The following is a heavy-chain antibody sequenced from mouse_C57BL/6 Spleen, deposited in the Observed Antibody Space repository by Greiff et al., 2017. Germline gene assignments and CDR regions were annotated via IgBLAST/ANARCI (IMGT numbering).Heavy chain of an antibody. CDR1: GYTFTSYG. Sequence: QVQLKESGPELVKPGASVKMSCKASGYTFTSYGISWVKQRTGQGLEWIGEIYPRSGNTYYNEKFKGKATLTADKSSSTAYMELRSLTSEDSAVYFCARRRGYSKDWYFDVWGTGTTVTVSS. CDR2: IYPRSGNT. D-gene: IGHD2-5*01. V-gene: IGHV1-81*01. CDR3: ARRRGYSKDWYFDV. J-gene: IGHJ1*03.